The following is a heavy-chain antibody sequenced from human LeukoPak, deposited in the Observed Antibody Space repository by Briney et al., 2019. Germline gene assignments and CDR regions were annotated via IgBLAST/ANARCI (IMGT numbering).Heavy chain of an antibody. V-gene: IGHV3-48*01. Sequence: PGRSLRLSCAASGFTFSSYSMNWVRQAPGKGLEWVSYISSSSSTIYYADSVKGRFTISRDNAKNSLYLQMNSLRAEDTAVYYCARGPVLHDYPLYCYYMDVWGKGTTVTVSS. CDR1: GFTFSSYS. CDR3: ARGPVLHDYPLYCYYMDV. CDR2: ISSSSSTI. J-gene: IGHJ6*03. D-gene: IGHD4-11*01.